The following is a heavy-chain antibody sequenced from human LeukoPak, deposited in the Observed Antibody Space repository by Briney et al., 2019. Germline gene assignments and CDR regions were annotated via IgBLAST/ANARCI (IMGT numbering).Heavy chain of an antibody. CDR2: ISYDGSNK. D-gene: IGHD3-22*01. Sequence: GGSLRLSCVASGFAFSTFPMHWVRQAPGKGLEWVAIISYDGSNKYYADSVKGRCTISRDNSKSTLYVQMNSLRGEDTAIYYCARVDSNSRTPYPLHGMDVWGQGTTVTVSS. J-gene: IGHJ6*02. V-gene: IGHV3-30*04. CDR1: GFAFSTFP. CDR3: ARVDSNSRTPYPLHGMDV.